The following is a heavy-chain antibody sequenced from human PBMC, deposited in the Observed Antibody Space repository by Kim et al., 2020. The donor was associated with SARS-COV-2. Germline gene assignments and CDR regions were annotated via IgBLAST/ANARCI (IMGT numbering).Heavy chain of an antibody. CDR1: GFTFSSYG. Sequence: GGSLRLSCAASGFTFSSYGMHWVRQAPGKGLEWVAVISYDGSNKYYADSVKGRSTISRDNSKNTLYLQMNSLRAEDTAVYYCAKEGIPMVRGVNLFRTHLDYWGQGTLVTVSS. CDR2: ISYDGSNK. J-gene: IGHJ4*02. V-gene: IGHV3-30*18. CDR3: AKEGIPMVRGVNLFRTHLDY. D-gene: IGHD3-10*01.